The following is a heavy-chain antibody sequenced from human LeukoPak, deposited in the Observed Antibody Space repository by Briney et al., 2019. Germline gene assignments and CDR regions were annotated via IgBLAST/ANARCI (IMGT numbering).Heavy chain of an antibody. Sequence: GASVKVSCKASGYTFTGYYMYWVRQAPGQGLEWMGWIDPRSGGTKSAQMFQGRVTMTRDTSINTAYMELSGLGSDDTAVYFCARLGTAYDAFDIWGQGTTVTISS. V-gene: IGHV1-2*02. CDR1: GYTFTGYY. CDR3: ARLGTAYDAFDI. D-gene: IGHD3-16*01. CDR2: IDPRSGGT. J-gene: IGHJ3*02.